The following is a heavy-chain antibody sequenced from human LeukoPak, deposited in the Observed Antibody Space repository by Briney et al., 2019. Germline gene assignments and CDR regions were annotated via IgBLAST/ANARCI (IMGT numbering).Heavy chain of an antibody. V-gene: IGHV4-34*01. CDR3: ARGSRGSGGSCYRN. Sequence: SETLSLTCAVYGGSFSGYYWSWSRQPPGKGLEWMEEINHSGSTNYNPSLKSRVTISVDTSKNQFSLKLSSVTAADTAVYYCARGSRGSGGSCYRNWGQGTLVTVSS. CDR2: INHSGST. J-gene: IGHJ4*02. D-gene: IGHD2-15*01. CDR1: GGSFSGYY.